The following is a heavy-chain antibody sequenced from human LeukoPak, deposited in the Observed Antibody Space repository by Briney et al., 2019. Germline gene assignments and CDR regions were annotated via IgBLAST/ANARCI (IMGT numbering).Heavy chain of an antibody. V-gene: IGHV3-7*01. J-gene: IGHJ4*02. CDR1: GFPFSSYW. CDR2: IRHDGSET. Sequence: GGSLRLSCEASGFPFSSYWMSWVRKAPGKGLKWVPNIRHDGSETYYVDSLRGRFTISRDNAKNLVYLQMSSLRAEDTAIYYCARDETYDYESNGYLDFWGQGTVVTVSS. D-gene: IGHD3-22*01. CDR3: ARDETYDYESNGYLDF.